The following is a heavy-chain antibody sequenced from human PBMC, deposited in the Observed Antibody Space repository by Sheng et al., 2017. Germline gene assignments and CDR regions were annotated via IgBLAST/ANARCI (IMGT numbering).Heavy chain of an antibody. J-gene: IGHJ4*02. CDR1: GGTFSSYT. CDR2: IIPILGIA. CDR3: ARDTGGYDRPFDY. Sequence: QVQLVQSGAEVKKPGSSVKVSCKASGGTFSSYTISWVRQAPGQGLEWMGRIIPILGIANYAQKFQGRVTITTDESTSTAYMELSSLRSEDTAVYYCARDTGGYDRPFDYWGQGTLVTVSS. D-gene: IGHD5-12*01. V-gene: IGHV1-69*08.